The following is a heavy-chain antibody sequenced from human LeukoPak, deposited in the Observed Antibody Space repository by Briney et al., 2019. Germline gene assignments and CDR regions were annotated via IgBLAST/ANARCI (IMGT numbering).Heavy chain of an antibody. CDR2: IYYSGST. V-gene: IGHV4-39*07. J-gene: IGHJ4*02. CDR3: ARARPFVYSLGY. D-gene: IGHD2-21*01. CDR1: GGSLSSSSYY. Sequence: SETLSLTCTVSGGSLSSSSYYWGWIRQPPGKGLEWIGSIYYSGSTYYNPSLKSRVTISVDTSKNQFSLKLSSVTAADTAVYYCARARPFVYSLGYWGQGTLVTVSS.